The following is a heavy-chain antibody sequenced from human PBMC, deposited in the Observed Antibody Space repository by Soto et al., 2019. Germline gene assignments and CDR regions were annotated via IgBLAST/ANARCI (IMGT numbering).Heavy chain of an antibody. CDR1: GFTFSSYG. CDR3: ARDPTYYDILTGYPAGYYYGMDV. Sequence: GGSLRLSCAASGFTFSSYGMHWVRQAPGKGLEWVAVIWYDGSNKYYADPVKGRFTISRDNSKNTLYLQMNGLRAEDTAVYYCARDPTYYDILTGYPAGYYYGMDVWGQGTTVTVSS. J-gene: IGHJ6*02. V-gene: IGHV3-33*01. D-gene: IGHD3-9*01. CDR2: IWYDGSNK.